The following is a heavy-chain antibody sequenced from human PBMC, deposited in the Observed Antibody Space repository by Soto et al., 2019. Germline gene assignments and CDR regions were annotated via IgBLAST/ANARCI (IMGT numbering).Heavy chain of an antibody. J-gene: IGHJ4*02. CDR3: VKGHRVAAAGYFDY. Sequence: GGSLRLSCAASGFTFDDYAMHWVRQAPGKGLEWVSGISWNSGSIGYADSVRGRFTISRDNAKNSLYLQMSSLRAEDTAVYYCVKGHRVAAAGYFDYWGQGTLVTVSS. CDR2: ISWNSGSI. D-gene: IGHD6-13*01. V-gene: IGHV3-9*01. CDR1: GFTFDDYA.